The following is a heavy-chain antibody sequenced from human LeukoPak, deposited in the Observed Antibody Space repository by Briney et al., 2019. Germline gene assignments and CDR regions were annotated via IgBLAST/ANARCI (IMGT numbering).Heavy chain of an antibody. D-gene: IGHD1-1*01. CDR2: INPKSGGA. J-gene: IGHJ4*02. CDR3: ARGRTTTDH. V-gene: IGHV1-2*06. CDR1: GYTFSEFF. Sequence: ASVKGSCKASGYTFSEFFMHWVRQAPGQGLEWMGRINPKSGGANFAQKFQGRVTVTRDTTNSVVYMELTSLTSDDTAVYSCARGRTTTDHWGQGTLVTVSS.